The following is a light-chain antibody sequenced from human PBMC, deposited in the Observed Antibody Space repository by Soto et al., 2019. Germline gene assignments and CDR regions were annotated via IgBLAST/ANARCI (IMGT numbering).Light chain of an antibody. V-gene: IGKV3-20*01. CDR2: GAV. J-gene: IGKJ1*01. Sequence: EIVLTQSPGTLSLSPGERATLSCRASQSVSSSYLGWYQQKPGQAPRLLIYGAVSRATGIPDRFRGSGSGTDFTLTISRLEPEDFAVYYCQQYGRSPRTFGQGTKVEIK. CDR1: QSVSSSY. CDR3: QQYGRSPRT.